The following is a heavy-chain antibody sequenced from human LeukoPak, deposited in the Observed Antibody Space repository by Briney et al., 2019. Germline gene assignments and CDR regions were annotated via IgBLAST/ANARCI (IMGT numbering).Heavy chain of an antibody. D-gene: IGHD1-26*01. V-gene: IGHV3-48*02. CDR2: ISSRGGTI. J-gene: IGHJ4*02. CDR3: ARDVYMGAMDY. CDR1: GFSFSTYS. Sequence: PGGSLRLSCAAAGFSFSTYSTNWVRQAPGKGLEWVSCISSRGGTISYSDSVKGRFTISRDNAKNSLYLQMISLRDEYTAVYCRARDVYMGAMDYWGQGTLVTVSS.